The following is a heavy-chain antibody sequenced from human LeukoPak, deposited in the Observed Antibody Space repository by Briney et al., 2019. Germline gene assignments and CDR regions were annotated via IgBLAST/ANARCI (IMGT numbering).Heavy chain of an antibody. CDR1: GVTFGMYA. CDR3: ARGRDGYYWGGDYFDF. D-gene: IGHD5-24*01. CDR2: IIPMFGTT. Sequence: WASVTVSCTASGVTFGMYAYSWVRQAPGQGLEWMGGIIPMFGTTKYAPTFQGRLTITADESTTTIYMEMSSLRSEDTAVYYCARGRDGYYWGGDYFDFWGRGTLVTVSS. V-gene: IGHV1-69*13. J-gene: IGHJ4*02.